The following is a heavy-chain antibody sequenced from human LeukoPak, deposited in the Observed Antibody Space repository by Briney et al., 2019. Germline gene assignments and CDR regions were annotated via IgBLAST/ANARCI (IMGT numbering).Heavy chain of an antibody. D-gene: IGHD6-19*01. Sequence: GGSLRLSCAASGFTFSTYTMNWVRQAPGKGLEWVAFIRYDGSNKYYADSVKGRFTISRDNSKNTLFLQVNSLRAEDTAVYYCAKGGAVPGRDYWGQGTLVAVSS. CDR2: IRYDGSNK. CDR3: AKGGAVPGRDY. J-gene: IGHJ4*02. V-gene: IGHV3-30*02. CDR1: GFTFSTYT.